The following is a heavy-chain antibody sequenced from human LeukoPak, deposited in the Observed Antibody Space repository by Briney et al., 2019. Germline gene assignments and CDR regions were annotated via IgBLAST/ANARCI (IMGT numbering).Heavy chain of an antibody. V-gene: IGHV4-39*01. J-gene: IGHJ3*02. Sequence: SETLSLTCTVSGGSISSSSYYWGWIRQPPGKGLEWIGGIYYSGSTYYNPSLKSRVTISVDTSKNQFPLKLSSVTAADTAVYYCQGNIPAFDIWGQGTMVTVSS. CDR1: GGSISSSSYY. CDR3: QGNIPAFDI. D-gene: IGHD2/OR15-2a*01. CDR2: IYYSGST.